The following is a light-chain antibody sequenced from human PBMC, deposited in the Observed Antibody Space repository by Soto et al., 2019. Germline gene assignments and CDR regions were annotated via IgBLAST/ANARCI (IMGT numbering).Light chain of an antibody. CDR3: QQYMTYEWT. CDR1: QSISNW. J-gene: IGKJ1*01. Sequence: DIQMTQSPSTLSAFVGDRVTITCRASQSISNWLAWYQQKPGKAPKLLMHDASSLESGVPSRFSGGGSGTEFTLTISSLQPDDFATYYCQQYMTYEWTFGQGTKVDIK. CDR2: DAS. V-gene: IGKV1-5*01.